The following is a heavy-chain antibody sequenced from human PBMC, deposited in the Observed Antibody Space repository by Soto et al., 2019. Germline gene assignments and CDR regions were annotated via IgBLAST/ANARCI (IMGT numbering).Heavy chain of an antibody. V-gene: IGHV4-31*03. Sequence: QVQLQESGPGLVKPSQTLSLTCTVSGGSISSGGYYWRWIRQHPGKGLEWIGYIYYSGSTYYNPSLKSRVTISVDTSKNQFSLKLSSVTAADTAVYYCARDRSGRNPDFDYWGQGTLVTVSS. D-gene: IGHD3-22*01. CDR3: ARDRSGRNPDFDY. CDR1: GGSISSGGYY. CDR2: IYYSGST. J-gene: IGHJ4*02.